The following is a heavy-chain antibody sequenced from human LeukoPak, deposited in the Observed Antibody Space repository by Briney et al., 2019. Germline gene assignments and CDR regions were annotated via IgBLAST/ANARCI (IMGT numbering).Heavy chain of an antibody. CDR2: IYTSGST. V-gene: IGHV4-4*07. CDR1: GGSISSYY. Sequence: PSETLSLTCTVSGGSISSYYWSWIRQPAGKGLEWIGRIYTSGSTNYNPSLKSRVTISVDTSKNQFSLKLSSVTAADTAVYYCARGIGYCSSTSCHRAGYWYFDLWGRGTLVTVSS. CDR3: ARGIGYCSSTSCHRAGYWYFDL. D-gene: IGHD2-2*01. J-gene: IGHJ2*01.